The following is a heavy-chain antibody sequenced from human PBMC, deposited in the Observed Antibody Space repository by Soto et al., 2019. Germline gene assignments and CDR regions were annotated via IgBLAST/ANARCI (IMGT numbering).Heavy chain of an antibody. V-gene: IGHV3-15*07. D-gene: IGHD2-15*01. CDR1: GFTFSNAW. CDR3: TTAPIKKLVVVAADGGWFDP. Sequence: EVQLVESGGGLVKPGGSLRLSCAASGFTFSNAWMNWVRQAPGKGLEWVGRIKSKTDGGTTDYAAPVKGRFTISRDDSKNTLYLQMNSLKTEDTAVYYCTTAPIKKLVVVAADGGWFDPWGQGTLVTVSS. J-gene: IGHJ5*02. CDR2: IKSKTDGGTT.